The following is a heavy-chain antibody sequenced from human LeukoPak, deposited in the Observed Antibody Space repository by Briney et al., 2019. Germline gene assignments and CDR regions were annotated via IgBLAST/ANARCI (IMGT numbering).Heavy chain of an antibody. J-gene: IGHJ6*04. Sequence: ASVKVSCKASGYTFTSYDINWARRATGQGLEWMGWINPNSGGTNYAQKFQGRVTMTRDTSISTAYMELSRLRSDDTAVYYCARERLRLVPMDVWGKGTTVTVSS. CDR1: GYTFTSYD. D-gene: IGHD5-12*01. V-gene: IGHV1-2*02. CDR3: ARERLRLVPMDV. CDR2: INPNSGGT.